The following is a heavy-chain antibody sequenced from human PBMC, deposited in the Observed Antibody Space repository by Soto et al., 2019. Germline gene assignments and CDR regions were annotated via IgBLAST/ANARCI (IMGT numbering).Heavy chain of an antibody. CDR1: GYTFTSYA. CDR2: INAGNGNT. Sequence: ASVKVSCXASGYTFTSYAMHWVRQAPGQRLEWMGWINAGNGNTKYSQKFQGRVTITRDTSASTAYMELSSLRSEDTAVYYCARDQGVAAAGTLGFGTYYYYYMDVWGKGTTVTVSS. CDR3: ARDQGVAAAGTLGFGTYYYYYMDV. J-gene: IGHJ6*03. V-gene: IGHV1-3*01. D-gene: IGHD6-13*01.